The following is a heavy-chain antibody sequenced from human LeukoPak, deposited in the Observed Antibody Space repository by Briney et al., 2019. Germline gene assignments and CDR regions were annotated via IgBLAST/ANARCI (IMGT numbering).Heavy chain of an antibody. CDR3: ARVLGATDLDY. CDR1: GYSISSGYY. Sequence: SETLSLTCTVSGYSISSGYYWGWIRQPPGKGLEWIGSIYHSGSTYYNPSLKSRVTISVDTSKNQFSLKLSSVTAADTAVYYCARVLGATDLDYWGQGTLVTVSS. D-gene: IGHD1-26*01. CDR2: IYHSGST. J-gene: IGHJ4*02. V-gene: IGHV4-38-2*02.